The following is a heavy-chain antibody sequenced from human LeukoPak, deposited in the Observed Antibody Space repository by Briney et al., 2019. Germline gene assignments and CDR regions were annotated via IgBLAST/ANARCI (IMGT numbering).Heavy chain of an antibody. CDR1: GYTLTELS. V-gene: IGHV1-24*01. CDR2: FDPGDGET. J-gene: IGHJ6*02. CDR3: ATVRYFDWLFPMDV. Sequence: GASGRVSCKVSGYTLTELSMHWVRQAPGKGLEWMGGFDPGDGETIYAQKFQGRVTMTEDTSTDTAYMELSSLRSEDTAVYYCATVRYFDWLFPMDVWGQGTTVTVSS. D-gene: IGHD3-9*01.